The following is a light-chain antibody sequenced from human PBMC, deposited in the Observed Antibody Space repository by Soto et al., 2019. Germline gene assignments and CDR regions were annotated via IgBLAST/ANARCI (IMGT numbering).Light chain of an antibody. Sequence: EIVMTQSPATLSVSPGERATLSCRASQSVSSNLAWYQQKPGQAPSLLIYDASNRATGIPARFSGSGSGTDFTLTISSLEPEDFAVYYCQQSYSTPWTFGQGTKVDIK. CDR1: QSVSSN. CDR3: QQSYSTPWT. J-gene: IGKJ1*01. CDR2: DAS. V-gene: IGKV3-11*01.